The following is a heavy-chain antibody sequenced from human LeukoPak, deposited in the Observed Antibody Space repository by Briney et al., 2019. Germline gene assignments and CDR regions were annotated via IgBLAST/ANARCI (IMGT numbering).Heavy chain of an antibody. D-gene: IGHD3-22*01. Sequence: ASVKVSCKASGYTFTGYYMHWVRQAPGQGLEWMGWINPNSGGTNYAQKFQGRVTMTRDTSISTAYMELSRLRSDDTAVYYCARWPASGYYDSRAKYYFDYWGQGTLVTVSP. CDR2: INPNSGGT. J-gene: IGHJ4*02. V-gene: IGHV1-2*02. CDR3: ARWPASGYYDSRAKYYFDY. CDR1: GYTFTGYY.